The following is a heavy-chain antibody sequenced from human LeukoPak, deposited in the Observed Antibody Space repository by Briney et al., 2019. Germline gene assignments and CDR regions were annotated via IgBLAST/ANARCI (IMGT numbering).Heavy chain of an antibody. CDR2: ISYDGSNK. D-gene: IGHD1-26*01. V-gene: IGHV3-30*04. Sequence: GGSLRLSCAASGFTFSSYAMHWVRQAPGKGLEWVAVISYDGSNKYYADSVKGRFTISRDNSKNTLYLQMNSLRAEDTAVYYCAREGGYSGSYRDCYFDYCGQGTLVTVSS. CDR3: AREGGYSGSYRDCYFDY. J-gene: IGHJ4*02. CDR1: GFTFSSYA.